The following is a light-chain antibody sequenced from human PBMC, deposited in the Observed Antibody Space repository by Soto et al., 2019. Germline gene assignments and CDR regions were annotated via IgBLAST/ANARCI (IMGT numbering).Light chain of an antibody. CDR2: AAS. CDR3: QQSHSLPYI. J-gene: IGKJ2*01. V-gene: IGKV1-39*01. CDR1: QTISTY. Sequence: DXXMTQSPSSLSASVGDRVTITCRASQTISTYLNWYQQKPGKAPKRLVYAASSLQSGVPSRFSGSGSGTAFTLTISSLQPEDFATYFCQQSHSLPYILGQGTKLQLK.